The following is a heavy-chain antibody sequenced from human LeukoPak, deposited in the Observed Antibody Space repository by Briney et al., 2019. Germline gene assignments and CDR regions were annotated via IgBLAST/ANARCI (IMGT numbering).Heavy chain of an antibody. D-gene: IGHD2-2*01. J-gene: IGHJ3*02. CDR2: IWYDGSNK. CDR1: GFTFSNYG. Sequence: GGSLRLSCAASGFTFSNYGMHWVRQAPGKGLEWVAMIWYDGSNKYYADSVKGRLTISRDNSKTTLYLQMNSLRVEDTAVYYCAKESGYCSSTNCFADAFDIWGQGTMVTVSS. CDR3: AKESGYCSSTNCFADAFDI. V-gene: IGHV3-33*06.